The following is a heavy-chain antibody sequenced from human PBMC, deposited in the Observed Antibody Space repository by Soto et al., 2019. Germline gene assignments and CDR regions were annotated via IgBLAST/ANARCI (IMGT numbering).Heavy chain of an antibody. D-gene: IGHD6-19*01. Sequence: QLQLQESGSGLVKPSQTLSLTCAVSGGSISSGGYSWSWIRQPPGKGLEWIGYIYHSGSTYYNPSLKSRVIISVDRSKDQFSLKLSSVTAADTAVYYCARDRGYSSGWYFDYWGQGTLVTVSS. J-gene: IGHJ4*02. V-gene: IGHV4-30-2*01. CDR2: IYHSGST. CDR1: GGSISSGGYS. CDR3: ARDRGYSSGWYFDY.